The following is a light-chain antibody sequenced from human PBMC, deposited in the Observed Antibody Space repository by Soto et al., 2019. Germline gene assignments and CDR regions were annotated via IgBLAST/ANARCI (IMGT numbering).Light chain of an antibody. CDR1: QSVSNNY. Sequence: EIVLTQSPGTLSLSPGERATLSCRASQSVSNNYLAWYQQKPGQAPRLVIYGASSRATGIPDRFSGSGSGTDFTLTISRLEPEDFAVYYCQQYSKSPLTFGQGTKVEIK. CDR2: GAS. J-gene: IGKJ1*01. CDR3: QQYSKSPLT. V-gene: IGKV3-20*01.